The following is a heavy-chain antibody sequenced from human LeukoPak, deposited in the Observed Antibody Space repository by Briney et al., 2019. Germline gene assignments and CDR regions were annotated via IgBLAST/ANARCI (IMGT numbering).Heavy chain of an antibody. CDR2: IVSSGSTV. J-gene: IGHJ4*02. D-gene: IGHD1-26*01. Sequence: GGSLRLSCAASGFTFSDYYMSWIRQAPGKGLEWVSYIVSSGSTVYYADSVKGRFTISRDNAKNSLYLQMNSLRAEDTALYYCAREITRGTYYVDYWGQGTLVTVSS. CDR3: AREITRGTYYVDY. V-gene: IGHV3-11*04. CDR1: GFTFSDYY.